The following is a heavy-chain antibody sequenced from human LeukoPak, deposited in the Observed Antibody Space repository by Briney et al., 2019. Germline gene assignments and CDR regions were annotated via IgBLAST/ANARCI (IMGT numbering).Heavy chain of an antibody. CDR3: ALRGGEFDY. CDR2: ISY. Sequence: GALGLPWSTSGFTFHCHCIQWVRQAPGKGLEWVAVISYYADSVKGRFTISRDSSKNTLYLQMNSLRAEDTAVYYCALRGGEFDYWGQGTLVTVSS. D-gene: IGHD3-16*01. V-gene: IGHV3-30*03. CDR1: GFTFHCHC. J-gene: IGHJ4*02.